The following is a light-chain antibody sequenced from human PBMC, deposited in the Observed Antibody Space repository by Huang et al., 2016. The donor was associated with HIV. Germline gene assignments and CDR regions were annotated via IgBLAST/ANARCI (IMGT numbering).Light chain of an antibody. Sequence: EIVMTQSPATLSVSPGERVILSCRASESVSSSLAWYQQKPGQAPRHLIYRASTRASVVPPRFSGSGSGTEFTLTISSLQSADFAVYYCQQYNNWPPLLTFGGGTKVEIK. CDR3: QQYNNWPPLLT. J-gene: IGKJ4*01. V-gene: IGKV3-15*01. CDR1: ESVSSS. CDR2: RAS.